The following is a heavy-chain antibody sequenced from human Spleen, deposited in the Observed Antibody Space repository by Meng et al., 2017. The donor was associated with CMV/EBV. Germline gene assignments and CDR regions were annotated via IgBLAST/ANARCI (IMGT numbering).Heavy chain of an antibody. CDR1: GGSISSSSYY. CDR2: IYYSGST. Sequence: GSLRLSCTVSGGSISSSSYYWGWIRQPPGKGLEWIGSIYYSGSTYYNPSLKSRVTISVDTSKNQFSLKLSSVTAADTAVYYCVRAIRGDTFDIWGQGTMVTVSS. D-gene: IGHD3-16*01. V-gene: IGHV4-39*07. CDR3: VRAIRGDTFDI. J-gene: IGHJ3*02.